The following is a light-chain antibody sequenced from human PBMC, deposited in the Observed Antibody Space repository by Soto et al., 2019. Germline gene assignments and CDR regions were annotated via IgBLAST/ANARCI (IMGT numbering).Light chain of an antibody. V-gene: IGLV2-14*01. Sequence: QSVLTQPASVSGSPGQSITISCTGTSSDVGGYNYVSWYQQHPGKAPKLMIYDVSNRPSGVSNRFSGSKSGNTASLTISGLQAEDEADYYCNSYTSSRPFGTGTKLTVL. CDR2: DVS. J-gene: IGLJ1*01. CDR1: SSDVGGYNY. CDR3: NSYTSSRP.